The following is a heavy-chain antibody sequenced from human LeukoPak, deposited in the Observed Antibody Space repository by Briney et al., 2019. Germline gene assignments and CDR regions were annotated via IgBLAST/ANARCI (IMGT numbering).Heavy chain of an antibody. CDR1: GFTFSNFN. D-gene: IGHD2-2*02. CDR2: ITYSSRYM. J-gene: IGHJ4*02. Sequence: PGGSLRLSCAASGFTFSNFNMNWVRQAPGKGLEWISSITYSSRYMYYADSVKGRFTISRDNAKNSLYLHVNSLRAEDTAVYYCARDFGSSYTSPFPFWGQGTLVTVSS. V-gene: IGHV3-21*01. CDR3: ARDFGSSYTSPFPF.